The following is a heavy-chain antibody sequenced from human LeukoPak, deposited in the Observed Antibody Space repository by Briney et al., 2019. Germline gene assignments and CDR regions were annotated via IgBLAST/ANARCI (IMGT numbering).Heavy chain of an antibody. J-gene: IGHJ4*02. CDR3: ARPMVGVTIAYFDY. Sequence: SETLSLTCTVSGGSISSYYWSWIRQPPGKGLEWIGYIYYSGSTNYNPSLKSRVTISVDTSKNQFSLNLSSVTAADTAVYHCARPMVGVTIAYFDYWGQGTLVTVSS. D-gene: IGHD1-26*01. V-gene: IGHV4-59*01. CDR1: GGSISSYY. CDR2: IYYSGST.